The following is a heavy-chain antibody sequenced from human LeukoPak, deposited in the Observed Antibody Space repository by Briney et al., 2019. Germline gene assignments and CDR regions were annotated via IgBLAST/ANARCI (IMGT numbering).Heavy chain of an antibody. CDR3: AKMGGYCSGSSCYSSDY. CDR2: ISGSGGST. D-gene: IGHD2-15*01. Sequence: GGSLRLSCAASGFTFSSYAMSWVGPAPGKGLEWVSSISGSGGSTYYADSVKGRVTTSRDNSKNTMYLQMNSLRAEDTAVYYCAKMGGYCSGSSCYSSDYWGQGTLVTVSS. J-gene: IGHJ4*02. CDR1: GFTFSSYA. V-gene: IGHV3-23*01.